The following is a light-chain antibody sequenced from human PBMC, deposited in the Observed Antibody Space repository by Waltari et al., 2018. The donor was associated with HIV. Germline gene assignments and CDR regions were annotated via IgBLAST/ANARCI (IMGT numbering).Light chain of an antibody. V-gene: IGLV1-40*01. CDR1: HSNLAAHHG. CDR3: QSYDSTLSSVL. Sequence: QSVLTPPPSVSGAPGPRVTISCTVRHSNLAAHHGVTFSQELPGAAPSPLTSADNNRPSGVPDRFSGSTSATSASLAITGLQAEDEADYYCQSYDSTLSSVLFGGGTKVTVL. J-gene: IGLJ2*01. CDR2: ADN.